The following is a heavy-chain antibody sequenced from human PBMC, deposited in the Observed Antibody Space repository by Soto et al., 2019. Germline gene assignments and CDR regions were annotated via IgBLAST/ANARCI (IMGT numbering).Heavy chain of an antibody. J-gene: IGHJ4*02. D-gene: IGHD3-22*01. CDR1: GYTFTSYD. V-gene: IGHV1-8*01. CDR3: AIVGYYYDSSGYYLSFDY. CDR2: MNPNSGNT. Sequence: QVQLVQSGAEVKKPGASVKVSCKASGYTFTSYDINWVRQATGQGLEWMGWMNPNSGNTGYAQKFQGRVTMTRNTSISTDYMELSSLRSEDTAVYYCAIVGYYYDSSGYYLSFDYWGQGTLVTVSS.